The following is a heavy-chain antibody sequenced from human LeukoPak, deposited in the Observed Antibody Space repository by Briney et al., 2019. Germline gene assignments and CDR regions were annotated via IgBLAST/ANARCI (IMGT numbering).Heavy chain of an antibody. D-gene: IGHD1-14*01. CDR2: IYDSGTT. CDR3: ARGGDRRGFDF. CDR1: GGSISNGGYY. J-gene: IGHJ4*02. V-gene: IGHV4-31*03. Sequence: SEALSLTCTVSGGSISNGGYYWSWSRQHRGKGREWIVYIYDSGTTYDSPARQSRITISVDTSDNKFSLNLRSLTAADTAVYYCARGGDRRGFDFWGQGTLVTVSP.